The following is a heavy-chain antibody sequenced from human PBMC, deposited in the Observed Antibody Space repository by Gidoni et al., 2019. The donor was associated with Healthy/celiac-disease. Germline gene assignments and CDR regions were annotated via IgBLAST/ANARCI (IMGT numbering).Heavy chain of an antibody. CDR1: RVTFSSYA. CDR3: AREDSLAGVFDH. Sequence: QVQLVASGGGVVQPGRSLRLSCPASRVTFSSYAMHWVRQAPGKGLEWVAGISYDGSNKYYADSVKGRFTISRDNSKNTLYLQMNSLRAEDTAVYYCAREDSLAGVFDHWGQGTLVTVSS. CDR2: ISYDGSNK. D-gene: IGHD6-19*01. V-gene: IGHV3-30-3*01. J-gene: IGHJ4*02.